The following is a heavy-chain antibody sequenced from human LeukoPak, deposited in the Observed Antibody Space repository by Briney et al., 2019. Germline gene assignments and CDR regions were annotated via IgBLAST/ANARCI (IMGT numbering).Heavy chain of an antibody. Sequence: GGSLRLSCEASGFTFSAYALSWVRQAPGKGLEWVAVISYDGSNKYYADSVKGRFTISRDNSKNTLYLQMNSLRAEDTAVYYCAKEPGRSSSWYPSPDYYYYMDVWGKGTTVTVSS. J-gene: IGHJ6*03. CDR1: GFTFSAYA. CDR2: ISYDGSNK. D-gene: IGHD6-13*01. CDR3: AKEPGRSSSWYPSPDYYYYMDV. V-gene: IGHV3-30*18.